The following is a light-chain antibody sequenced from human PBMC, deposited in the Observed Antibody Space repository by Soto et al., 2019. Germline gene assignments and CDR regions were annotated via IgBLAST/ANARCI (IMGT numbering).Light chain of an antibody. CDR3: HQYGSYPGT. CDR2: GAS. Sequence: EIVLTQSPGTLSSSPGERAILSCRASQTVTSNYLAWYQQKPGQAPRLLFFGASIRSTGLPDRFSGGGSGTDFTLTISRLQPEDFAVYYCHQYGSYPGTFGQGTRVEVK. CDR1: QTVTSNY. V-gene: IGKV3-20*01. J-gene: IGKJ1*01.